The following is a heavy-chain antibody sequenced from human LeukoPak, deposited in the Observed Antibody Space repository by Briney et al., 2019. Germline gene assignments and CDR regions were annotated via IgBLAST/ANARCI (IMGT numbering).Heavy chain of an antibody. J-gene: IGHJ3*02. D-gene: IGHD2-8*01. CDR3: ARGTRDCTNGVCFAFDI. Sequence: GGSLRLSCAASGFTFSSNTMNWVRQAPGKGLEWDSSISSSSSYIYHADSVKGRFTISRDNAKKSLYLQMNSLRAEDTAVYYCARGTRDCTNGVCFAFDIWGQGTMVTVSS. CDR2: ISSSSSYI. V-gene: IGHV3-21*01. CDR1: GFTFSSNT.